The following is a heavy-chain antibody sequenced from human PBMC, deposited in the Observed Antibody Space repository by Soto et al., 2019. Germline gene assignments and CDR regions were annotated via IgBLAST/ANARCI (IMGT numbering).Heavy chain of an antibody. V-gene: IGHV1-69*02. CDR2: IIPILGIA. D-gene: IGHD6-13*01. Sequence: QVQLVQSGAEVKKPGSSVKVSCKASGGTFSSYTISWVRQAPGQGLEWMGRIIPILGIANYAQKFQGRVTITADTSTSTAYMELSSLRSEDTAVYYCARYGSSHYYGMDVWGQGTTVTVSS. CDR3: ARYGSSHYYGMDV. CDR1: GGTFSSYT. J-gene: IGHJ6*02.